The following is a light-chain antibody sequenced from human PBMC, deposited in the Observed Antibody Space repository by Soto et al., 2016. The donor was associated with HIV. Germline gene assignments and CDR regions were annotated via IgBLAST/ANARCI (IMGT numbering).Light chain of an antibody. J-gene: IGKJ2*01. V-gene: IGKV2-28*01. Sequence: DLVLTQSPLSLPVTPGEPASISCTASQSLLSGYGVTYLSWYLQKPGKSPQLLIFLGTNRASGVPDRFSGSGSGTHFILTISRVEAEDVGVYYCMQGLQTSYTFGQGTKLEIK. CDR3: MQGLQTSYT. CDR2: LGT. CDR1: QSLLSGYGVTY.